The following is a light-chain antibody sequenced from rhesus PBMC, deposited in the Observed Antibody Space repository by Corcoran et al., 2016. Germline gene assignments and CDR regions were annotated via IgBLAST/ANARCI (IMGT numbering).Light chain of an antibody. CDR1: QGITSC. V-gene: IGKV1-22*01. CDR2: KAS. CDR3: LQYSSSPFT. J-gene: IGKJ3*01. Sequence: DVQMTQSPSSLSASVGDTVTITCQASQGITSCLAWYHPKPGKSPKLLSYKASSLQSGAPSRFSGSGSGTHFTLPIRSLPPEYCATYFCLQYSSSPFTFGPGTKLDIK.